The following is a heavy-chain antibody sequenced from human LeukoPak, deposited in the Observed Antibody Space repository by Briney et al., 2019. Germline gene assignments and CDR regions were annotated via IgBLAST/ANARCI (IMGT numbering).Heavy chain of an antibody. V-gene: IGHV4-31*03. CDR3: ARDSPGLYHI. CDR2: IYYSGST. D-gene: IGHD2-2*01. Sequence: PSQTLSLTCTVSGGSISSGGYYWSWIRQHPGKGLEWIGYIYYSGSTYYNPSLKSRVTISVNTSKNQFSLKLSSVTAADTAVYYCARDSPGLYHIWGQGTLVTVSS. J-gene: IGHJ4*02. CDR1: GGSISSGGYY.